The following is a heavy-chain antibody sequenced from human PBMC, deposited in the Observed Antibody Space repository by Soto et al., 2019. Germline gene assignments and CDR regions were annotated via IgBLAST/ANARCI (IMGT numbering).Heavy chain of an antibody. J-gene: IGHJ3*02. CDR1: GFTFSSYG. CDR3: ARDIPEEDSSGYWVSDAFDI. CDR2: IWYDGSNK. D-gene: IGHD3-22*01. Sequence: QVQVVESGGGVVQPGRSLRLSCAASGFTFSSYGMHWVRQAPGKGLEWVAVIWYDGSNKNYADSVKGRFTISRDNSKNTLYLQMNSLRAEDTAVYYCARDIPEEDSSGYWVSDAFDIWGQGTMVTVSS. V-gene: IGHV3-33*01.